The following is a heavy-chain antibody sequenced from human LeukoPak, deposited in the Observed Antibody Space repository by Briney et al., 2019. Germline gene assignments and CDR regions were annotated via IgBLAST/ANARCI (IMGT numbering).Heavy chain of an antibody. V-gene: IGHV3-33*01. Sequence: GGSLRLSCAASGFTLSDHGMHWVRQAPGEGLEWVAVIWNDGSKKYYGDSVKGRFTISRDTSKNTLDLQMDSLRVEDTAVYYCARSTRGDSNGQGDDLDIWGQGTMVTVSA. J-gene: IGHJ3*02. CDR1: GFTLSDHG. CDR2: IWNDGSKK. D-gene: IGHD3-22*01. CDR3: ARSTRGDSNGQGDDLDI.